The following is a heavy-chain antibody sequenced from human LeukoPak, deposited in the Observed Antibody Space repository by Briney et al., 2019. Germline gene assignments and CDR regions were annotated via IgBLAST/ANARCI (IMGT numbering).Heavy chain of an antibody. J-gene: IGHJ4*02. D-gene: IGHD3-22*01. CDR2: ISGSGGRT. CDR3: ARERDNSGYAFDY. V-gene: IGHV3-23*01. CDR1: GFTFSSYG. Sequence: PGGSLRLSCAASGFTFSSYGMSWVRQAPGKGLEWVSDISGSGGRTYYADSVKGRFTISRDNSKNTLYLQMGSLRAEDTAVYYCARERDNSGYAFDYWGQGTLVTVSA.